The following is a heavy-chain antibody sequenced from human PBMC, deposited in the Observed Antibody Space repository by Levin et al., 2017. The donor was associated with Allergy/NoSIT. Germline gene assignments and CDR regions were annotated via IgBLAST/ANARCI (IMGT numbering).Heavy chain of an antibody. CDR1: GGTFNNYA. J-gene: IGHJ6*02. CDR2: ITPIFGST. CDR3: ARGRGYTYGSKYYYYGMDV. Sequence: ASVKVSCKASGGTFNNYAVSWVRQAPGQGLEWMGGITPIFGSTNYAQKFQDRVTITADESTSTGYMELSSLRSEDTAVYYCARGRGYTYGSKYYYYGMDVWGQGTTVTVSS. D-gene: IGHD5-18*01. V-gene: IGHV1-69*13.